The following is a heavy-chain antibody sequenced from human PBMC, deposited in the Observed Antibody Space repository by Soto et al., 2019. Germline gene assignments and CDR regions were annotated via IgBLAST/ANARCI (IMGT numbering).Heavy chain of an antibody. CDR3: AQDSELGERVHHYHYCMDF. V-gene: IGHV3-9*01. J-gene: IGHJ6*02. D-gene: IGHD6-13*01. CDR1: GFTFDDYA. Sequence: GGSLRLSCAASGFTFDDYALHWVRQAPGKGLEWVSGISWSSGSIGYADSVKGRFTISRDNTKNSLYLQMNSLRTEDTALYYCAQDSELGERVHHYHYCMDFWGQGPTVTLSS. CDR2: ISWSSGSI.